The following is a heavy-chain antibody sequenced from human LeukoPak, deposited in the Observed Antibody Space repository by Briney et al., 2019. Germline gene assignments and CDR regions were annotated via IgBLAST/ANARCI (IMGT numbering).Heavy chain of an antibody. CDR3: ARDQLFFEPGYSSGEFDY. CDR2: ISSSSSYI. J-gene: IGHJ4*02. D-gene: IGHD6-25*01. CDR1: GFTFSSYS. Sequence: PGGSLRLSCAASGFTFSSYSMNWVRQAPGKGLEWVSSISSSSSYIYFADSVKGRFTISRDNAKNSLYLQMNSLRAEDTAVYYCARDQLFFEPGYSSGEFDYWGQGTLVTVSS. V-gene: IGHV3-21*01.